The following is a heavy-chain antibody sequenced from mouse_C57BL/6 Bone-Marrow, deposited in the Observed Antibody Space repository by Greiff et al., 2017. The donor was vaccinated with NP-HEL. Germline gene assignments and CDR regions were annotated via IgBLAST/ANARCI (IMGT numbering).Heavy chain of an antibody. CDR2: IYPGDGDT. V-gene: IGHV1-80*01. CDR3: ARRGDYDEGFAY. D-gene: IGHD2-4*01. J-gene: IGHJ3*01. Sequence: VHLVESGAELVKPGASVKISCKASGYAFSSYWMNWVKQRPGKGLEWIGQIYPGDGDTNYNGKFKGKATLTADKSSSTAYMQLSSLTSEDSAVYFCARRGDYDEGFAYWGQGTLVTVSA. CDR1: GYAFSSYW.